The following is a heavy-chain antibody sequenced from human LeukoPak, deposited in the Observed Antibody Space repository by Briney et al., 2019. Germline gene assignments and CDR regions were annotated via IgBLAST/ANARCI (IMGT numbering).Heavy chain of an antibody. J-gene: IGHJ4*02. CDR1: GFSFSYYW. CDR3: AKDDDYGVPGRSFEY. Sequence: GGSLRLSCAASGFSFSYYWMTWVRQAPGKGLEWVANIKEDGTEKYSVDSVKGRFTISRDNAENSLYLQMNSLRAEDTAVYYCAKDDDYGVPGRSFEYWGQGTLVTVSS. CDR2: IKEDGTEK. D-gene: IGHD4-17*01. V-gene: IGHV3-7*03.